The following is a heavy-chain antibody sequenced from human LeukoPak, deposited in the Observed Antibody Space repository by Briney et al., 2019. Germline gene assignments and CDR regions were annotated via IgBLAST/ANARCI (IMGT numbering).Heavy chain of an antibody. Sequence: KTGGSLRLSCAASGFTFSDYYMSWIRQAPGKGLEWVSYISSSSSYTNYAGSVKGRFTISRDNAKNSLYLQMNSLRAEDTAVYYCARGSRRGYSYGYEVLDYWGQGTLVTVSS. J-gene: IGHJ4*02. CDR3: ARGSRRGYSYGYEVLDY. CDR1: GFTFSDYY. V-gene: IGHV3-11*06. CDR2: ISSSSSYT. D-gene: IGHD5-18*01.